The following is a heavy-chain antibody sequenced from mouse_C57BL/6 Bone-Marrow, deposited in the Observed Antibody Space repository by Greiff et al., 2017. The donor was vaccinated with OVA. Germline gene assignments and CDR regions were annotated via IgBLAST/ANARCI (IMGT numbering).Heavy chain of an antibody. CDR3: AREGGYYGSTWFAY. CDR1: GYTFTSYW. D-gene: IGHD1-1*01. V-gene: IGHV1-53*01. CDR2: INPSNGGT. Sequence: VQLQQPGAELVKPGASVKMSCKASGYTFTSYWITWVKQRPGQGLEWIGNINPSNGGTNYNEKFKSKATLTVDKSSSTAYMQLSSLTSEDSAVYYCAREGGYYGSTWFAYWGQGTLVTVSA. J-gene: IGHJ3*01.